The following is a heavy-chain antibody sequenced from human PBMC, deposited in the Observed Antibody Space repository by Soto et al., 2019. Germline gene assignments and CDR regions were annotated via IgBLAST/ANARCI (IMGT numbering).Heavy chain of an antibody. CDR3: AREVGAPSGWLDP. CDR1: GFTFTNYA. D-gene: IGHD1-26*01. V-gene: IGHV3-23*01. J-gene: IGHJ5*02. Sequence: EVQLSESGGDLRQPGGSLRLSCAASGFTFTNYAMTWVRQTPGKGLEWVSGISASGGLKYYADSVRGRFTVSRDNSKNILYLQMDNLRDEDTALYYCAREVGAPSGWLDPWGQGTQDTVSS. CDR2: ISASGGLK.